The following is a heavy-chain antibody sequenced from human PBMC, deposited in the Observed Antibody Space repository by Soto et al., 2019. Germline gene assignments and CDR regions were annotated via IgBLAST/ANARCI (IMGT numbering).Heavy chain of an antibody. J-gene: IGHJ5*02. Sequence: SVKVSCKASGGTFSIYAISCVRQSGGQGLEWMGGIIPIFGTANYAQKFQGRVTITADESTSTAYMELSSLRSEDTAVYYCARSPRQQARPCWFDPWGQGTLVTVSS. V-gene: IGHV1-69*13. CDR2: IIPIFGTA. CDR3: ARSPRQQARPCWFDP. CDR1: GGTFSIYA. D-gene: IGHD6-6*01.